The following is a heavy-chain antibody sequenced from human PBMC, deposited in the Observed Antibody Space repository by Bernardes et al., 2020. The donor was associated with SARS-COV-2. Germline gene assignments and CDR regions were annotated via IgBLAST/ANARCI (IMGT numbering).Heavy chain of an antibody. D-gene: IGHD3-22*01. CDR3: ARVVENNSAYYSTPLDS. CDR2: ISSSSSAI. Sequence: GGSLRLSCAASGFTFSSDSMNWVRQAPGKGLEWVSYISSSSSAIYYAESVKGRFIISRDNAKNSLYLQMNSLRDGDTAVYYCARVVENNSAYYSTPLDSWGQGTLVTVSS. V-gene: IGHV3-48*02. CDR1: GFTFSSDS. J-gene: IGHJ4*02.